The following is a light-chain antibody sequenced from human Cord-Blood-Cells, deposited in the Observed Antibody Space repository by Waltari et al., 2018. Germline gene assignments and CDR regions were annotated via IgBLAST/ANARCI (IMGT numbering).Light chain of an antibody. CDR1: QSISSW. J-gene: IGKJ3*01. CDR3: QQYNSYSLT. CDR2: DAS. Sequence: DIQTTQSPSTLSASVGDRVTITCRASQSISSWLAWYQQKPGKAPKLLIYDASSLESGVPSRFSGSGSGTEFTLTISSLQPDDFATYYCQQYNSYSLTFGPGTKVDIK. V-gene: IGKV1-5*01.